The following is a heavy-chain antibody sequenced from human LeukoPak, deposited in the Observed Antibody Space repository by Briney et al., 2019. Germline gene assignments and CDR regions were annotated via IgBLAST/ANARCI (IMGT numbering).Heavy chain of an antibody. D-gene: IGHD3-16*02. Sequence: PSEPLSLTCAVYGGSFSGYYWSWIRQPPGKGLEWIGEINHSGSTNYNPSLKSRVTISVDTSKNQFSLKLSSVTAADTAVYYCARSASYYDYVWGSYRPNWFDPWGQGTLVTVSS. V-gene: IGHV4-34*01. J-gene: IGHJ5*02. CDR3: ARSASYYDYVWGSYRPNWFDP. CDR2: INHSGST. CDR1: GGSFSGYY.